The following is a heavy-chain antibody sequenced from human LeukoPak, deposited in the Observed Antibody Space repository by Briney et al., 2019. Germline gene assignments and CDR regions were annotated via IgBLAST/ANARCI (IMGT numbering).Heavy chain of an antibody. Sequence: GGSLRLSCAASGFTFSGSWMAWVRQAPGKGLEWVANMNQDGSEKNYVDSVKGRFTISRDNAKNSRYLQMNSLRAEDTAVYYCARDSGYDCFDYWGQGTLVTVSS. V-gene: IGHV3-7*01. CDR2: MNQDGSEK. CDR1: GFTFSGSW. CDR3: ARDSGYDCFDY. D-gene: IGHD5-12*01. J-gene: IGHJ4*02.